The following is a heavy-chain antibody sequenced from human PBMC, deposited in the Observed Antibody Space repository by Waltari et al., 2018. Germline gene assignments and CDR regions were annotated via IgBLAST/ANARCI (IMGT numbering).Heavy chain of an antibody. CDR1: GFTFSDYW. Sequence: EVQLVEAGGDLVQPGGSLRLSCAASGFTFSDYWMHWVRQAPGKGLVWVSRINGDGYGRTYSDSVQGRFTISRDNTKNTLYLQLNSLRAEDTAVYYCARKGGRGYTYGPFYFDYWGRGTLVTVSS. V-gene: IGHV3-74*03. CDR2: INGDGYGR. D-gene: IGHD5-18*01. J-gene: IGHJ4*02. CDR3: ARKGGRGYTYGPFYFDY.